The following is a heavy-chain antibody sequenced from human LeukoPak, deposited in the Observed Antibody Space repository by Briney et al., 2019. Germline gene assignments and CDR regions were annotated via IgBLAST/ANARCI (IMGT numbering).Heavy chain of an antibody. V-gene: IGHV4-34*01. CDR3: ASLDFWSGYQADY. CDR1: GGSFSGYY. CDR2: INHSGST. Sequence: PSETLSLTCAVYGGSFSGYYWSWIRQPPGKGLEWIGEINHSGSTNYNPSLKSRATISVDTSKNQFSLKLSSVTAADTAVYYCASLDFWSGYQADYWGQGTLVTVSS. D-gene: IGHD3-3*01. J-gene: IGHJ4*02.